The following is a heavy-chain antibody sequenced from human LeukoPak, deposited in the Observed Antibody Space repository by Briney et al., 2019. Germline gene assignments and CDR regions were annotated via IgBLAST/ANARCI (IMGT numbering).Heavy chain of an antibody. CDR1: GGSISNYY. D-gene: IGHD3-22*01. CDR3: ARTPIYYYGNSGYYN. Sequence: PSETLSLTCSVSGGSISNYYWSWIRQPAGKGLEWIGLIYTSGSTNYNPSLKSRVTMSVDRSKNQFSLKLRSVTAADTAVYYCARTPIYYYGNSGYYNWGQGTLVTVSS. V-gene: IGHV4-4*07. CDR2: IYTSGST. J-gene: IGHJ4*02.